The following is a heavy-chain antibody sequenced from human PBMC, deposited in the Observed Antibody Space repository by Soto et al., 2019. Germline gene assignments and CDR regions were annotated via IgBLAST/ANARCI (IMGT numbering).Heavy chain of an antibody. CDR1: GGSISSSSYY. J-gene: IGHJ5*02. Sequence: SETLSLTCTVSGGSISSSSYYWGWIRQPPGKGLEWIGSIYYSGSTYYNPSLKSRVTISVDTSKNQFSLKLSSVTAADTAVYYCARHGAIFGVVIWFDPWGQGTLVTVSS. CDR2: IYYSGST. D-gene: IGHD3-3*01. V-gene: IGHV4-39*01. CDR3: ARHGAIFGVVIWFDP.